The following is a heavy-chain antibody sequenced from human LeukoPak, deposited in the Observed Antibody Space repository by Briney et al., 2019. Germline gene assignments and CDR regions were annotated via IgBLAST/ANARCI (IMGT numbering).Heavy chain of an antibody. V-gene: IGHV3-74*03. CDR3: TRDRYPTVREFDY. J-gene: IGHJ4*02. D-gene: IGHD3-16*02. CDR1: GFTFSKYW. CDR2: LDTDGSDT. Sequence: GGSLRLSCAASGFTFSKYWMHWVRQAPGKGLVWVSRLDTDGSDTTYADSVKGRFTISRDNAKNTLYLQMNNLRAEDTAMYYCTRDRYPTVREFDYWGQGTLATVSS.